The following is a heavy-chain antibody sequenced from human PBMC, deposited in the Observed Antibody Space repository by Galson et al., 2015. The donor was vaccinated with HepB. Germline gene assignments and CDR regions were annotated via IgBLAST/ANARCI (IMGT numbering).Heavy chain of an antibody. J-gene: IGHJ2*01. V-gene: IGHV1-3*01. CDR3: ARARKGERQLVNYWYFDL. CDR2: INAGNGNT. CDR1: GYTFTSYA. Sequence: SVKVSCKASGYTFTSYAMHWVRQAPGQRLEWMGWINAGNGNTKYSQKFQGRVTITRDTSASTAYMELSSLRSEDTAVYYCARARKGERQLVNYWYFDLWGRGTLVTVSS. D-gene: IGHD6-6*01.